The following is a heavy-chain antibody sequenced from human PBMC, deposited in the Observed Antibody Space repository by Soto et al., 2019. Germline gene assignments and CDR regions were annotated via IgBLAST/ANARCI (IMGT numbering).Heavy chain of an antibody. CDR2: VYYRGRS. Sequence: SETLSLTCTVSGGSVTNSSYYWGWIRQSPGKGLEWIGSVYYRGRSYSKSSVKSRVTISVDTSKNRFSLSLNSVTASDTAVYFCVSQRTTVPTQAHFDYWGPGALVTVSS. D-gene: IGHD4-17*01. V-gene: IGHV4-39*01. J-gene: IGHJ4*02. CDR1: GGSVTNSSYY. CDR3: VSQRTTVPTQAHFDY.